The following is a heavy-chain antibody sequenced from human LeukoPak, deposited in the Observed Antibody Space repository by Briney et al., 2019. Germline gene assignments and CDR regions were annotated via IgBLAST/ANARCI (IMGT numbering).Heavy chain of an antibody. J-gene: IGHJ5*02. V-gene: IGHV4-34*01. CDR3: ARKSFTIFGVVTTGVWFDP. CDR2: INHSGST. Sequence: SETLSLTCAVYGGSFSGYYWSWIRQPPGKGLEWIGEINHSGSTNYNPSLKSRVTISVDTSKNQFSLKLSSVTAADTAVYYCARKSFTIFGVVTTGVWFDPWGQGTLVTVSS. CDR1: GGSFSGYY. D-gene: IGHD3-3*01.